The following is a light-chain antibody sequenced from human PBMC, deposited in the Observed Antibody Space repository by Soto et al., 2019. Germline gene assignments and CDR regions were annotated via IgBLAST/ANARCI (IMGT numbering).Light chain of an antibody. CDR1: SSDVGGYNY. V-gene: IGLV2-14*01. J-gene: IGLJ1*01. CDR2: EVS. Sequence: QSALTQPASVSGSPGQSITISCTVTSSDVGGYNYVSWYQQHPGKAPKLMIYEVSNRPSGASNRFSGSKSGNTASLTISGLQAEDEADYYCSSYTSSSTPYVFGTGTKLTVL. CDR3: SSYTSSSTPYV.